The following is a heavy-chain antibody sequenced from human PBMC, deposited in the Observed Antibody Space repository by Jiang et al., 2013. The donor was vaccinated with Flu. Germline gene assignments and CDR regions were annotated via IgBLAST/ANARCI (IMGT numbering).Heavy chain of an antibody. D-gene: IGHD6-6*01. J-gene: IGHJ6*03. V-gene: IGHV4-34*01. CDR3: ARVRELVVYYYMDV. CDR1: GDSFSGYY. Sequence: LLKPSETLSLTCAVYGDSFSGYYWSWIRQPPGKGLEWIGEINHSGSTNYNPSLKSRVTISVDTSKNQFSLKLSSVTAADTAVYYCARVRELVVYYYMDVVGQRDHGHRLL. CDR2: INHSGST.